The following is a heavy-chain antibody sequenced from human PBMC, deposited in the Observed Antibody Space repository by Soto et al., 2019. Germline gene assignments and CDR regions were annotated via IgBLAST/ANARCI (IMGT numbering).Heavy chain of an antibody. CDR1: VYSLAELS. CDR3: ATATSIVGANHY. J-gene: IGHJ4*02. D-gene: IGHD1-26*01. V-gene: IGHV1-24*01. CDR2: FDPEDGET. Sequence: XSVKVSCKVSVYSLAELSMHWVRQAPGKGLEWMGGFDPEDGETIYAQKFQGRVTMTEDTSTDTAYMELSSLRSEDTAVYYCATATSIVGANHYWGQGTLVTVSA.